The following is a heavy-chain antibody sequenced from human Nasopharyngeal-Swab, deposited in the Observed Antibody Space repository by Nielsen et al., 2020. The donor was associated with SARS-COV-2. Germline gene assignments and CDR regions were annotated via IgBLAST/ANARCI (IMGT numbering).Heavy chain of an antibody. CDR1: GYTFTSYY. CDR3: ARGGSSRYSSPGGWFDP. J-gene: IGHJ5*02. V-gene: IGHV1-2*02. Sequence: ASVKVSCKASGYTFTSYYMHWVRQAPGQGLEWMGIINPSGGSTNYAQKFQGRVTMTRDTSISTAYMELSRLRSDDTAVYYCARGGSSRYSSPGGWFDPWGQGTLVTVSS. CDR2: INPSGGST. D-gene: IGHD6-13*01.